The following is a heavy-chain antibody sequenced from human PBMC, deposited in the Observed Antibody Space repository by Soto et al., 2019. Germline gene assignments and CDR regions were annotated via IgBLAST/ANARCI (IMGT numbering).Heavy chain of an antibody. CDR1: GFTFSSYG. CDR2: ISYDGSNK. D-gene: IGHD1-26*01. J-gene: IGHJ3*02. CDR3: ARNQGGGSYPAAFDI. V-gene: IGHV3-30*03. Sequence: QVQLVESGGGVVQPGRSLRLSCAASGFTFSSYGMHWVRQAPGKGLEWVAVISYDGSNKYYADSVKGRFTISRDNSKNTLYRQMNSLRAEDTAVDYCARNQGGGSYPAAFDIWGQGTMVTVSS.